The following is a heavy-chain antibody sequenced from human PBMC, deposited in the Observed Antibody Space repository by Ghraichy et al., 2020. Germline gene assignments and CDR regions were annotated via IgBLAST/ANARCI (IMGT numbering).Heavy chain of an antibody. CDR1: GGSISTNKW. J-gene: IGHJ4*02. V-gene: IGHV4-4*02. D-gene: IGHD6-25*01. CDR3: ARVSDGDFDY. Sequence: TLSLTCTVSGGSISTNKWWGWVRQVPGKGLEWIGEVNHSGSTSYIPSLQSRVTISVDRSKSQFSLKLTSVTAADTAVYYCARVSDGDFDYWGQGTLVTVSS. CDR2: VNHSGST.